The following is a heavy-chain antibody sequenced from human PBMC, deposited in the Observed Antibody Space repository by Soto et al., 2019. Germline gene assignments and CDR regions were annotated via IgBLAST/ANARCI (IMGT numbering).Heavy chain of an antibody. Sequence: GGSLRLSCAASGFTFSSYGMHWVRQAPGKGLEWVAVISYDGSNKYYADSVKGRFTISRDNSKNTLYLQMNSLRAEDTAVYYCVLDSSGYTLDYWGQGTLSPSPQ. CDR3: VLDSSGYTLDY. D-gene: IGHD3-22*01. CDR1: GFTFSSYG. V-gene: IGHV3-30*03. CDR2: ISYDGSNK. J-gene: IGHJ4*02.